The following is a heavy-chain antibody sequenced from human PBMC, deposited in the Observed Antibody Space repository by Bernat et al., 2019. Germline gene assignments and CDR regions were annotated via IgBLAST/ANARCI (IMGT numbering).Heavy chain of an antibody. CDR2: INSDGSST. CDR3: AREGDTGGVYYYYGMDV. V-gene: IGHV3-74*01. J-gene: IGHJ6*02. Sequence: EVQLVESGGGLVQPGGSLRLSCAASGFTFSSYWMHWVRQAPGKGLVWVSRINSDGSSTSYADSVKGRFTTSRDNAKNTLYLQMNSLRAEDTAVYYCAREGDTGGVYYYYGMDVWGQGTTVTVSS. CDR1: GFTFSSYW. D-gene: IGHD5-18*01.